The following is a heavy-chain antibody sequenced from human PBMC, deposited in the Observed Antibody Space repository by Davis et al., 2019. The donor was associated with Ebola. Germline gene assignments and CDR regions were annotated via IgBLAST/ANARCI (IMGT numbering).Heavy chain of an antibody. CDR3: AKDVSAHSSGYYYGD. Sequence: GGSLRLSCAASGFSFSAYAMTWVRQAPGKGLEWVSAISGTVSASTYYADSVKGRFTISRDNPNNTLYLQMNSLRVEDTAVYYCAKDVSAHSSGYYYGDWGQGTLVTVSS. J-gene: IGHJ4*02. CDR1: GFSFSAYA. CDR2: ISGTVSAST. D-gene: IGHD3-22*01. V-gene: IGHV3-23*01.